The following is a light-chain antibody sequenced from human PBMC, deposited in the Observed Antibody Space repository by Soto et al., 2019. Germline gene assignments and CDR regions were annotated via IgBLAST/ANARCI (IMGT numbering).Light chain of an antibody. J-gene: IGLJ1*01. CDR1: SSDVGGFDF. CDR2: EVT. CDR3: SSYITTTTLYV. V-gene: IGLV2-14*01. Sequence: QSALTQPASVSGSPGQSITISCTGTSSDVGGFDFVSWFQRRPGKAPRLIIYEVTNRPSGISDRFSGSKSGNTASLTISGLQAEDEADYFCSSYITTTTLYVFASGTKVTVL.